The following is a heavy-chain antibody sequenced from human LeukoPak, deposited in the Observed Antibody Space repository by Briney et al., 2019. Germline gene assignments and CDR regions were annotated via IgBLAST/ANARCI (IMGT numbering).Heavy chain of an antibody. CDR3: ARDLPYCGGDCYGNI. CDR2: IYYSGST. V-gene: IGHV4-59*01. CDR1: GGSISSYY. D-gene: IGHD2-21*02. J-gene: IGHJ3*02. Sequence: PSETLSLTCTVSGGSISSYYWSWIQQPPGKGLEWIGYIYYSGSTNYNPSLKSRVTISVDTSKNQFSLKLSSVTAADTAVYYCARDLPYCGGDCYGNIWGQGTMVTVSS.